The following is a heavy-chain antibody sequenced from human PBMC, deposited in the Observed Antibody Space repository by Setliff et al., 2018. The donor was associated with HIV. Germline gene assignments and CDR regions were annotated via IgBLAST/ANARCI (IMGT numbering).Heavy chain of an antibody. CDR2: IYYSGST. CDR3: ARENYDSSMDV. D-gene: IGHD3-3*01. V-gene: IGHV4-31*02. CDR1: GGSISSGGYY. J-gene: IGHJ6*02. Sequence: LSLTCIVPGGSISSGGYYWSWIRQHPGKGLEWIGYIYYSGSTYYNSSLKSRVIISVDTSKNQFSLKLSSVTAADTAVYYCARENYDSSMDVWGQGTTVTVSS.